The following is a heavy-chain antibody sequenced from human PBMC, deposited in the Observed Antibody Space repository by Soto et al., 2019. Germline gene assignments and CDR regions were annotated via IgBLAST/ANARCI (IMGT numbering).Heavy chain of an antibody. J-gene: IGHJ4*02. CDR3: ARDPVAVTGSFVDY. CDR2: ISYHGREI. CDR1: GFNFDIYA. D-gene: IGHD3-9*01. Sequence: GGSLRLSCAASGFNFDIYAFHWVRQSPGKGLEWLSVISYHGREIHYADSVKGRFTISRDKSRNTIYLQMNSLTYEDTAVYYCARDPVAVTGSFVDYWGQGTLVTVSS. V-gene: IGHV3-30-3*01.